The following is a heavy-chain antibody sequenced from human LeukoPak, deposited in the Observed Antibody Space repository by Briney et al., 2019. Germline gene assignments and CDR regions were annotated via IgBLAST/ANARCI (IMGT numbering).Heavy chain of an antibody. CDR1: GGSISSSSYY. Sequence: ASETLSLTCTVSGGSISSSSYYWGWIRQPPGKGLEWIGSIYYSGSTHYNPSLKSRVTISVDTSKNQVSLKLSSVTAADTAVYYCARGRLRYSSGWYVFWGQGTLVTVSS. J-gene: IGHJ4*02. V-gene: IGHV4-39*01. D-gene: IGHD6-19*01. CDR3: ARGRLRYSSGWYVF. CDR2: IYYSGST.